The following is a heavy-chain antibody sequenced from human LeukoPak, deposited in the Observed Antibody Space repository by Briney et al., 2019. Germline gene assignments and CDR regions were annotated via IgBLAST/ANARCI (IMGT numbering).Heavy chain of an antibody. CDR2: INHSGST. D-gene: IGHD3-10*01. J-gene: IGHJ5*02. Sequence: SETLSLTCAVYGGSFSGYYWSWIRQPPGKGLEWIGEINHSGSTNYNPSLKSRVTISVDTSKNQFSLKLSSVTAADTAVYYCASNYYGSGSYSEGFDPWGQGTLVTVSS. CDR1: GGSFSGYY. CDR3: ASNYYGSGSYSEGFDP. V-gene: IGHV4-34*01.